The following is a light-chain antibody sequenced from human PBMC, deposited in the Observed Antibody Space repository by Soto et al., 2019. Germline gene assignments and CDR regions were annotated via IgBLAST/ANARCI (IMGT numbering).Light chain of an antibody. CDR3: QQSYKMPS. CDR1: QNINNC. V-gene: IGKV1-39*01. CDR2: GAS. Sequence: IQMTQSPSSLAASVGDRVTITCRTSQNINNCLNWYQQRPGKAPKLLIYGASSLQSGVPLRFSGSGSGTEFTLTISSLEPEGFGTYYCQQSYKMPSFGQGTRLEIK. J-gene: IGKJ5*01.